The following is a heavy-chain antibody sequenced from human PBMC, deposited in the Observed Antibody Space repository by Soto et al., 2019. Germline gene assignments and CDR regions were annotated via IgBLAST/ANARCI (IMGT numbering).Heavy chain of an antibody. J-gene: IGHJ3*01. V-gene: IGHV3-53*01. Sequence: DVQLVESGGGLIQPGESLRLSCAAFGFTISGKKYVAWVRQAPGKGLEWVSALYDLDGSFYAASVKGRFTTSSDSSKTNVYLQMNDLKPDDTAVYYFATWHEREHAYNVWGQGTTGPVS. CDR2: LYDLDGS. D-gene: IGHD1-1*01. CDR1: GFTISGKKY. CDR3: ATWHEREHAYNV.